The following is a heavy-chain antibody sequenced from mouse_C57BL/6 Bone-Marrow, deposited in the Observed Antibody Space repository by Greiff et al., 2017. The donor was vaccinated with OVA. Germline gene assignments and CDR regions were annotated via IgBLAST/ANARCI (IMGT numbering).Heavy chain of an antibody. CDR1: GFTFTDYY. D-gene: IGHD4-1*01. CDR2: IRNKANGYTT. Sequence: EVKLQESGGGLVQPGGSLSLSCAASGFTFTDYYMSWVRQPPGKALEWLGFIRNKANGYTTEYSVSVKGRFTMSRDNSQSILYLQLNGLRAEDSATYYCASSNWGAMDYWGQGTSVTVSS. CDR3: ASSNWGAMDY. V-gene: IGHV7-3*01. J-gene: IGHJ4*01.